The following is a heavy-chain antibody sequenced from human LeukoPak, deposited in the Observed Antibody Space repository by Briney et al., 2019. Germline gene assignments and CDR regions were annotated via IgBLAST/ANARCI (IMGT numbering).Heavy chain of an antibody. CDR1: GGSISSYY. D-gene: IGHD4-17*01. CDR2: SYYSGSS. CDR3: ARTLGGDSSWGLSYYYYMDV. J-gene: IGHJ6*03. Sequence: KPSETLSLTCSVSGGSISSYYWSWIRQPPGKGLEWIGYSYYSGSSNYNPSLKSRVTISVDTSKNQFSLKLSSVTAADTAVYYCARTLGGDSSWGLSYYYYMDVWGKGTTVTVSS. V-gene: IGHV4-59*01.